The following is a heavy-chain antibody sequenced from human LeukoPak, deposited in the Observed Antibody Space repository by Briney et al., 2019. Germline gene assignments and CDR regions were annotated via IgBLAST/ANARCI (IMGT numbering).Heavy chain of an antibody. CDR1: GASINSHY. J-gene: IGHJ5*02. Sequence: SETLSLTCTVSGASINSHYWTWIRQPPGKGLEWIGDFYYSGNTDHNPSLKSRVTLSVDTSQNQFSLKLSSVTAADTAVYYCARDIAADGPNWFDPWGQGTLVTVSS. CDR3: ARDIAADGPNWFDP. D-gene: IGHD6-13*01. CDR2: FYYSGNT. V-gene: IGHV4-59*11.